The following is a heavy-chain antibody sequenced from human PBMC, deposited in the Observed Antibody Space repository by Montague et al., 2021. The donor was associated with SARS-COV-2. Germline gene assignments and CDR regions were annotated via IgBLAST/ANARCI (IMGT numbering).Heavy chain of an antibody. J-gene: IGHJ5*02. CDR1: GDSTSCPNCY. CDR2: IYNSGTT. D-gene: IGHD4-17*01. CDR3: ARHRNYGDHSLDNWFHP. V-gene: IGHV4-39*01. Sequence: SETLSLTCTVSGDSTSCPNCYWGWIRQAPGKGLDWIGTIYNSGTTYYXXXLKSRLTISIDTSKNQFSLKLTSVTAAGTAVYYCARHRNYGDHSLDNWFHPWGQGTLVTVSS.